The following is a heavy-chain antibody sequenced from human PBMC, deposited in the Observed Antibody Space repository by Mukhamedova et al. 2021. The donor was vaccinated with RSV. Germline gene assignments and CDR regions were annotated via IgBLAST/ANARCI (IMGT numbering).Heavy chain of an antibody. J-gene: IGHJ4*02. CDR1: A. Sequence: AMSWVRQAPGKGLEWVSAISGSGGSTYYADSVKGRFTISRDNSKNTLYLQMNSLRAEDTAVYYCAFSSSWFSPFDYWGQGTLVTV. CDR3: AFSSSWFSPFDY. CDR2: ISGSGGST. V-gene: IGHV3-23*01. D-gene: IGHD6-13*01.